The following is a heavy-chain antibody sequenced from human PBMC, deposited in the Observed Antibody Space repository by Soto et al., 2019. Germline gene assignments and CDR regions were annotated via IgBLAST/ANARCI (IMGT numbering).Heavy chain of an antibody. CDR1: VVSMSRYY. V-gene: IGHV4-59*01. Sequence: SETLSLTCTVSVVSMSRYYWTWIRQAPGKGLEWIGNIHYTGSTYYNPSLKSRVTILLGTSTSQFSLKVSSVTAADTAVYYCARDLTISSHAGPLDRWGHRTLGNGSS. D-gene: IGHD1-1*01. CDR3: ARDLTISSHAGPLDR. J-gene: IGHJ5*02. CDR2: IHYTGST.